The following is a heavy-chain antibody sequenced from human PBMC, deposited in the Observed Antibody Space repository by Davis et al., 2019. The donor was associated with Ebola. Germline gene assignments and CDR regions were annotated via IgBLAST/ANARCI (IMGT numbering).Heavy chain of an antibody. V-gene: IGHV3-30*04. CDR3: ARYCSSTSCYHIDY. Sequence: GGSLRLSCAASGFTFSSYAMHWVRQAPGKGLEWVAVIWYDGSNKYYADSVKGRFTISRDNSKNTLYLQMNSLRAEDTAVYYCARYCSSTSCYHIDYWGQGTLVTVSS. CDR1: GFTFSSYA. D-gene: IGHD2-2*01. J-gene: IGHJ4*02. CDR2: IWYDGSNK.